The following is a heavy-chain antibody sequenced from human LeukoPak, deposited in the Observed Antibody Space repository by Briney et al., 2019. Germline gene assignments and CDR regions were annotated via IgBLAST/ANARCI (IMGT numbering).Heavy chain of an antibody. J-gene: IGHJ4*02. Sequence: GGSLRLSCAASGFTFSSYAMHWVRQAPGKGLEWVAVTSYDGSNKYYADSVKGRFTISRDNSKNTLYLQMNSLRAEDTAVYYCARDGGNDFWSGFMPGYFDYWGQGTLVTVSS. D-gene: IGHD3-3*01. CDR2: TSYDGSNK. V-gene: IGHV3-30-3*01. CDR1: GFTFSSYA. CDR3: ARDGGNDFWSGFMPGYFDY.